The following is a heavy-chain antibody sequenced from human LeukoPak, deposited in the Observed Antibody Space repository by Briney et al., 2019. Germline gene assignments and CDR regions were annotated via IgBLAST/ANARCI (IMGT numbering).Heavy chain of an antibody. D-gene: IGHD1-26*01. Sequence: ASVKVSCKASGGTFSSYAISWVRQAPGQGLEWMGRIIPILGIANYAQKLQGRVTMTTDTSTSTAYMELRSLRSDDTAVYYCAREYSGSYGSDYWGQGTLVTVSS. CDR3: AREYSGSYGSDY. CDR2: IIPILGIA. V-gene: IGHV1-69*04. CDR1: GGTFSSYA. J-gene: IGHJ4*02.